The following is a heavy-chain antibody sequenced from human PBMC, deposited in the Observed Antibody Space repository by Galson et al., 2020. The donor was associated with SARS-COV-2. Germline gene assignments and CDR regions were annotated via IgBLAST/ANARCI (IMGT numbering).Heavy chain of an antibody. CDR1: GFNFSSYV. D-gene: IGHD1-26*01. CDR2: ISSDGSNR. V-gene: IGHV3-30*03. Sequence: GGSLRLSCAAYGFNFSSYVMHWVRQAPGKGPEWVAVISSDGSNRYYADSLKGRFTISRDNSKSTLYLQMNSLRAEDTALYYCARGGQWELPYYFDFWGQGTLVTVSS. CDR3: ARGGQWELPYYFDF. J-gene: IGHJ4*02.